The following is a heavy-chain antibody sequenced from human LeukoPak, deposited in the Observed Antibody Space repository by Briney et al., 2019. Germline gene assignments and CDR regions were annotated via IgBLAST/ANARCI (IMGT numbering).Heavy chain of an antibody. CDR1: GGTFSSYA. J-gene: IGHJ6*02. D-gene: IGHD2-15*01. CDR2: IIPILGIA. CDR3: ARDIVVVVAATNSTVSMYYYGMDV. Sequence: ASVKVSCKASGGTFSSYAISWVRQAPGQGLEWMGRIIPILGIANYAQKFQGRVTITADKSTSTAYMELSSLRSEDTAVYYCARDIVVVVAATNSTVSMYYYGMDVWGQGTTVTVSS. V-gene: IGHV1-69*04.